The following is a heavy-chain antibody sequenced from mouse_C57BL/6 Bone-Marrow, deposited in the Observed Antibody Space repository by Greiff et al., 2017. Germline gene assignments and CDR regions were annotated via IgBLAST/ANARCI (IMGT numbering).Heavy chain of an antibody. CDR1: GYTFTSYW. CDR2: IDPSDSYT. D-gene: IGHD1-2*01. J-gene: IGHJ1*03. V-gene: IGHV1-69*01. Sequence: QVQLQQPGAELVMPGASVKLSCKASGYTFTSYWMHWVKQRPGQGLEWIGEIDPSDSYTNYNQKLKGKSTLTVDKSYSTAYMQISILTSEDTAVYYCARNYGHWYFCVKGTGATVTVSS. CDR3: ARNYGHWYFCV.